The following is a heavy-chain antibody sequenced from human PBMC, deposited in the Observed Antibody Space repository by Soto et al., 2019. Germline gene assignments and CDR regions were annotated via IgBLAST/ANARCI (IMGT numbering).Heavy chain of an antibody. V-gene: IGHV3-23*01. CDR2: ISGSGIST. CDR1: GFTFSTYP. D-gene: IGHD4-4*01. Sequence: EAQLLESGGGLVQPGGSLRLSCAASGFTFSTYPMSWVRQAPGKGLEWVSGISGSGISTYYTDSVKGRFTISRDNSKNTVFLQMNSLRDEDTAVYYCVKPPVITASYYYYDMDVWGQGTTVTGSS. J-gene: IGHJ6*02. CDR3: VKPPVITASYYYYDMDV.